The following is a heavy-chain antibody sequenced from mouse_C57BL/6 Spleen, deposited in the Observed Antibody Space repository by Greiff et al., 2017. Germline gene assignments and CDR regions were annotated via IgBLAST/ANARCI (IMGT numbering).Heavy chain of an antibody. CDR3: TRDGYDYDEGWFAY. CDR2: ISSGGDYI. D-gene: IGHD2-4*01. V-gene: IGHV5-9-1*02. Sequence: EVKVEESGEGLVKPGGSLKLSCAASGFTFSSYAMSWVRQTPEKRLEWVAYISSGGDYIYYADTVKGRFTISRDNARNTLYLQMSSLKSEDTAMYYCTRDGYDYDEGWFAYWGQGTLVTVSA. J-gene: IGHJ3*01. CDR1: GFTFSSYA.